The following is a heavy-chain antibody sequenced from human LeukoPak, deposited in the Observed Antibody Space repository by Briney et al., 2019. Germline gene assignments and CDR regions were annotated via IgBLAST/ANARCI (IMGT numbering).Heavy chain of an antibody. CDR3: AREWTDSDAFDI. J-gene: IGHJ3*02. Sequence: ASETLSLTCTVSGGSISSSSYYWGWIRQPPGKGLEWIGSINYSGSTYYNPSLKSRVTISVDRSKNQFSLKLSSVTAADTAVYYCAREWTDSDAFDIWGQGTMVTVSS. CDR2: INYSGST. V-gene: IGHV4-39*07. CDR1: GGSISSSSYY. D-gene: IGHD3/OR15-3a*01.